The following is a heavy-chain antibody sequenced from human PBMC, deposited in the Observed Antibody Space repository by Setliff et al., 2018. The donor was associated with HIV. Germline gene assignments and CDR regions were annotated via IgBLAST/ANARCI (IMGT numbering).Heavy chain of an antibody. CDR1: GYTFTSYS. CDR3: ARDRKQLWIYYFDY. J-gene: IGHJ4*02. Sequence: GASVKVSCKASGYTFTSYSIHWARQAPGQRLEWMGWINAGDGNTKYSQKFQGRVTITRDTSASTAYMELSSLRSEDTAVYYCARDRKQLWIYYFDYWGQGTLVTVSS. D-gene: IGHD5-18*01. CDR2: INAGDGNT. V-gene: IGHV1-3*01.